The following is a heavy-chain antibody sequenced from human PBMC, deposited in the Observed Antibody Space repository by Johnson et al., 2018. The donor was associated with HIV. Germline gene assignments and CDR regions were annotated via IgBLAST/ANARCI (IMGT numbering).Heavy chain of an antibody. J-gene: IGHJ3*02. CDR1: GFTVSSNY. Sequence: VQLVESGGGLIQPGGSLRLSCAASGFTVSSNYMSWVRQAPGKGLEWVSVINSDGSSTSYADSVKGRFTISRDNAKNTLYLQMDSLGAEDTAVYYCAIVQLLADDVFNIWGQGTMVTVSS. D-gene: IGHD3-10*01. CDR3: AIVQLLADDVFNI. CDR2: INSDGSST. V-gene: IGHV3-53*01.